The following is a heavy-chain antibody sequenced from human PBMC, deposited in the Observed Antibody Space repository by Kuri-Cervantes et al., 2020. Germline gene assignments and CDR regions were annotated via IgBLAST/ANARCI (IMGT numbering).Heavy chain of an antibody. CDR1: GYTFTSYG. J-gene: IGHJ4*02. CDR2: ISAYNGNT. V-gene: IGHV1-18*01. Sequence: ASVKISCKASGYTFTSYGISWMRQAPGQGLEWMGWISAYNGNTNYAQKLQGRVTMTTDTSTSTAYMELRSLRSDDTAVYYCARDFRAVAGTYSEDWGQGTLVTVSS. CDR3: ARDFRAVAGTYSED. D-gene: IGHD6-19*01.